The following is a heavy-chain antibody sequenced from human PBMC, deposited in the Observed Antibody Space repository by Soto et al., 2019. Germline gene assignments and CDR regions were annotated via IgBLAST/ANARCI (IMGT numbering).Heavy chain of an antibody. Sequence: QPGGSLRLSCAASGFSVSSNYMSWVRQAPGKGLEWVSVIYSGGSTYYADSVKGRFTITRDKSKNTVNLQMNSLRAEDTAVYYCARNRGSGSYYKDYWGQGT. CDR2: IYSGGST. CDR3: ARNRGSGSYYKDY. D-gene: IGHD3-10*01. V-gene: IGHV3-66*01. CDR1: GFSVSSNY. J-gene: IGHJ4*02.